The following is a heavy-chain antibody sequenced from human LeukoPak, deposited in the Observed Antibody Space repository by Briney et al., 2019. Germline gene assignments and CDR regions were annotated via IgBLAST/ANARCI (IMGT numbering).Heavy chain of an antibody. CDR1: GYTFTGYY. J-gene: IGHJ5*02. D-gene: IGHD6-6*01. CDR2: INPNSGGT. CDR3: ARDSVEYSSSNRFDP. V-gene: IGHV1-2*02. Sequence: GASVKVSCKASGYTFTGYYMHWVRQAPGQGLEWMGWINPNSGGTNYAQKFQGRVTMTRDTSISTAYMELSRLTSDDTAVYYCARDSVEYSSSNRFDPWGQGTLVTVSS.